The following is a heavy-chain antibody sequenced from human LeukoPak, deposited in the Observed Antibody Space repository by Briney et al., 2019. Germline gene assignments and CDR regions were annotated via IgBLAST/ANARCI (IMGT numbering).Heavy chain of an antibody. CDR3: AGSVPNYYDSSGNKGVNWFDP. CDR2: IYPSGST. V-gene: IGHV4-4*07. D-gene: IGHD3-22*01. J-gene: IGHJ5*02. Sequence: SQTLSPTRTVSGGSISSYYWSWIRQPAGQGLEWIGRIYPSGSTNYNPSLKSRVTMSVDTSKNQFALKLSSVTAADTAVYYCAGSVPNYYDSSGNKGVNWFDPWGQGTLVTVSS. CDR1: GGSISSYY.